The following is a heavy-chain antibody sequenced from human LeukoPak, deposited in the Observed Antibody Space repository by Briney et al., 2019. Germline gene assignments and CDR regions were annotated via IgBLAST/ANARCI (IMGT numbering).Heavy chain of an antibody. CDR1: GGSISSSSYY. CDR3: ARRDPMIKDAFDI. CDR2: IYYSGST. J-gene: IGHJ3*02. Sequence: SETLSLTCTVSGGSISSSSYYWGWIRQPPGKGLEWIGSIYYSGSTYYNPSLNSRATISVDTSKNQFSLKLSSVTAADTAVYYCARRDPMIKDAFDIWGQGTMVTVSS. D-gene: IGHD3-22*01. V-gene: IGHV4-39*07.